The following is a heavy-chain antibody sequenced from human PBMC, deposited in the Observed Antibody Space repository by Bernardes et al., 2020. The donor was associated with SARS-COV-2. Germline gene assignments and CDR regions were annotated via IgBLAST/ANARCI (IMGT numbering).Heavy chain of an antibody. J-gene: IGHJ4*02. CDR1: GFTFSSYW. CDR3: ARDYCTDGSCYFDY. Sequence: GGSLRLSCAASGFTFSSYWMHWVRQAPGKGLVWVSRSNTDGSNTIYADSVKGRFTISRDNAKKTLFLQMNSLRAEDTAVYYCARDYCTDGSCYFDYWGQGTLVTVSS. CDR2: SNTDGSNT. V-gene: IGHV3-74*01. D-gene: IGHD2-8*01.